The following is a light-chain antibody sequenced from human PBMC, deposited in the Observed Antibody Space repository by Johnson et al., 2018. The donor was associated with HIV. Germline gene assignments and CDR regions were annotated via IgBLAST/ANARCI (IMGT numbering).Light chain of an antibody. J-gene: IGLJ1*01. CDR2: DNN. V-gene: IGLV1-51*01. CDR1: TSNIGNNY. CDR3: ETWDSSLRGGF. Sequence: QSVLTQPPSVSAAPGQKVTVSCSGSTSNIGNNYVSWYQQLPGTAPKLLIYDNNKRPSGTPDRFSGSKSGTSATLGITGLQTGDEADYYCETWDSSLRGGFFGTGTKVTVL.